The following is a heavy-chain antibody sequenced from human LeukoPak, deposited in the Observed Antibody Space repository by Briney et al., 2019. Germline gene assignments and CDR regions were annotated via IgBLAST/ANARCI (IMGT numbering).Heavy chain of an antibody. V-gene: IGHV1-18*01. CDR2: ISAYNGNT. D-gene: IGHD1-1*01. Sequence: ASVKVSCKASGYTFTSYGYSWVRQAPGQGLEWMGWISAYNGNTKYGQKFQGRVTMTTVTSTSTAYMELRSLTFDDTAVYYCARAKTLEPSPSNAFDIWGQGAMVTVSS. CDR1: GYTFTSYG. CDR3: ARAKTLEPSPSNAFDI. J-gene: IGHJ3*02.